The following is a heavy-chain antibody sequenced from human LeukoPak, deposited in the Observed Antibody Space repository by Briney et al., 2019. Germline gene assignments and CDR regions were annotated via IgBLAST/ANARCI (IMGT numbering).Heavy chain of an antibody. J-gene: IGHJ4*02. Sequence: ASVKVSCKTSGYRFTSYGITWERQAPGQGLEWMGWVSAYNGNPNYAQNLQGRVTMTTDTSTSTAYMELRSLRSDDTAMYYCARRMTTVTDHRFDYWGQGTLVTVSS. D-gene: IGHD4-17*01. V-gene: IGHV1-18*01. CDR1: GYRFTSYG. CDR3: ARRMTTVTDHRFDY. CDR2: VSAYNGNP.